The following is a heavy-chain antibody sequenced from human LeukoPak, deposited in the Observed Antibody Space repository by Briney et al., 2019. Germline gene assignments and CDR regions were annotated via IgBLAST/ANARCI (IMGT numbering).Heavy chain of an antibody. V-gene: IGHV3-23*01. CDR3: ASEIRPNDY. CDR2: IEISGDT. J-gene: IGHJ4*02. D-gene: IGHD3-10*01. Sequence: GGSLRLSCAVSGFTFSSHGFTWVRQVPGKGLEWVSAIEISGDTFYADSVEGRFTISRDNSKDTLYLQLNSLRAEDTAVYYCASEIRPNDYWGQGTLVTVSS. CDR1: GFTFSSHG.